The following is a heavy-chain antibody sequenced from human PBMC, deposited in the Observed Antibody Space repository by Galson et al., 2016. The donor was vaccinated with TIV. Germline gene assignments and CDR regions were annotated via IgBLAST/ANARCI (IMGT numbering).Heavy chain of an antibody. V-gene: IGHV5-51*01. Sequence: QSGAEVKKPGESLKISCEGSGYKFTTYWIAWVRQMPGKGLEWMGAIYPGDSDTNYSPSSQGQVTISADKSITTAYLQWSSLKASDTAIYYCARRAASCTNCSCSDLGGMDVWGQGTTVIVSS. CDR3: ARRAASCTNCSCSDLGGMDV. D-gene: IGHD2-8*01. CDR1: GYKFTTYW. CDR2: IYPGDSDT. J-gene: IGHJ6*02.